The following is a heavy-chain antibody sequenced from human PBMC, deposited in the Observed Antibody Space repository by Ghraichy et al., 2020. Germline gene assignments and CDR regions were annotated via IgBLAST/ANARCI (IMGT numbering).Heavy chain of an antibody. CDR1: GYTFTDYY. CDR3: TRDHPWVSGKQEGMDV. V-gene: IGHV1-2*02. D-gene: IGHD5/OR15-5a*01. CDR2: IIPNSGGT. J-gene: IGHJ6*02. Sequence: ASVKVSCKASGYTFTDYYMHWVRQAPGQGLEWMGWIIPNSGGTRYAQKFQGRVTMTTDTSISTAYMELSRLRSDDTAVYYCTRDHPWVSGKQEGMDVWGQGTTVTVSS.